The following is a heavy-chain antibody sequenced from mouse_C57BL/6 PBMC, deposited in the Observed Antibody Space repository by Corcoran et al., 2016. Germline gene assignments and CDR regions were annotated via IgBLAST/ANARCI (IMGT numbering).Heavy chain of an antibody. Sequence: QIQLVQSGPELKKPGETVKISCKASGYTFTTDGMSWVKQAPGKGLKWMGWINTYSGVPTYADDFKGRFAFSLETSASTAYLQINNLKNEDTATYFCARRGGSSYEAWFAYWGQGTLVTVSA. CDR2: INTYSGVP. D-gene: IGHD1-1*01. J-gene: IGHJ3*01. V-gene: IGHV9-3*01. CDR1: GYTFTTDG. CDR3: ARRGGSSYEAWFAY.